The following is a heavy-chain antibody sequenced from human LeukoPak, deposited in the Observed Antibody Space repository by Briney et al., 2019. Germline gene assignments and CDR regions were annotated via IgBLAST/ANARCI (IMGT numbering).Heavy chain of an antibody. CDR2: INPNSGGT. D-gene: IGHD3-16*01. CDR3: ARDIERERGGYYFDY. V-gene: IGHV1-2*02. Sequence: GESLKISCKGSGYSFTSYWIGWVRQAPGQGLEWMGWINPNSGGTNYAQKFQGRVTMTRDTSISAAYMELSRLRSDDTAVYYCARDIERERGGYYFDYWGQGTLVTVSS. CDR1: GYSFTSYW. J-gene: IGHJ4*02.